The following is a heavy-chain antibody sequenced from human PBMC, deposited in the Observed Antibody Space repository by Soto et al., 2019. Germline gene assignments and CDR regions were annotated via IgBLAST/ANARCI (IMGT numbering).Heavy chain of an antibody. V-gene: IGHV3-23*01. Sequence: GGSLRLSCAASGFTFSSYAMSWVRQAPGKGLEWVSAISGSGGSTYYADSVKGRFTISRDNSKNTLYLQMNSLRAEDTAVYYYAKGGPWLPRPSYYYYYMDVWGKGTTVTVSS. CDR2: ISGSGGST. D-gene: IGHD5-12*01. J-gene: IGHJ6*03. CDR1: GFTFSSYA. CDR3: AKGGPWLPRPSYYYYYMDV.